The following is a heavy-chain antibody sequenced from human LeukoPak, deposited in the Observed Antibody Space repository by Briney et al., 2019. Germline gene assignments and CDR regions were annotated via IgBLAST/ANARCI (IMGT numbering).Heavy chain of an antibody. D-gene: IGHD1-26*01. J-gene: IGHJ4*02. CDR1: GGSISSYY. CDR2: VYSTGST. Sequence: SETLSLTCTLSGGSISSYYWSWIRKPAGEGLEWIGRVYSTGSTNYNPSLKSRVTMSVDTPKNQFSLKLTSVTAADTGVYYCARMFSGTYGGIDYWGQGTLVTVSS. CDR3: ARMFSGTYGGIDY. V-gene: IGHV4-4*07.